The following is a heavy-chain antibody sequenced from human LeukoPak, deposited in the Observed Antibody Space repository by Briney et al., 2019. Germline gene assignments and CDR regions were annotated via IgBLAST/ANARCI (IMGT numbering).Heavy chain of an antibody. V-gene: IGHV4-34*01. CDR2: INHSGST. CDR3: ARDTYYDILTGYFFDY. D-gene: IGHD3-9*01. Sequence: SETLSLTCAVYGGSLSGYYWSWIRQPPGKGLEWIGEINHSGSTNYNPSLKSRVTISVDTSKNQFSLKLSSVTAADTAVYYCARDTYYDILTGYFFDYWGQGTLVTVSS. J-gene: IGHJ4*02. CDR1: GGSLSGYY.